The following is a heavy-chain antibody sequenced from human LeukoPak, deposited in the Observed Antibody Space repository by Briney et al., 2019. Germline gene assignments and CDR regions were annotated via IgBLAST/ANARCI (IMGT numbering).Heavy chain of an antibody. D-gene: IGHD3-22*01. V-gene: IGHV3-48*01. CDR2: ISSSGTTI. J-gene: IGHJ3*02. CDR1: GVIFSTYN. Sequence: GGSLRLSCAASGVIFSTYNMNWVRQAPGKGLEWASHISSSGTTIYFADSVRGRFTISRDNAKNSLYLQMNSLRAEDMALYYCAKAYYYDSSGYSDAFDIWGQGTMVTVSS. CDR3: AKAYYYDSSGYSDAFDI.